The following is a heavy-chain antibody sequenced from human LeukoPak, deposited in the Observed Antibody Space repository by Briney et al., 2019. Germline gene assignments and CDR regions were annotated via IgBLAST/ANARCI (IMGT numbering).Heavy chain of an antibody. CDR1: GFTFSSYA. J-gene: IGHJ4*02. D-gene: IGHD3-22*01. V-gene: IGHV3-23*01. CDR2: ISGSGGST. CDR3: AKFPFNYYDSSGYLES. Sequence: GGTLRLSCAASGFTFSSYAMSWVRQAPGKGLEWVPAISGSGGSTYYADSVKGRFTISRDNSKNTLYLQMNSLRAEDTAVYYCAKFPFNYYDSSGYLESWGQGTLVTVSS.